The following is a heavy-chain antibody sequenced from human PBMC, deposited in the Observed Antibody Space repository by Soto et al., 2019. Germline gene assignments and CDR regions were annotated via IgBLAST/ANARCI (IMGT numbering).Heavy chain of an antibody. Sequence: KPSETLSLTCTVSGGSIDSGDYYWSWIRQPPGKGLEWIGYVYYSGTTNYNPFLKSRVTLSLDTSKNQFSLKLSSVTAADTAVYYCARGGPTGIAAAATGWFDPWGQGTLVTVSS. J-gene: IGHJ5*02. CDR3: ARGGPTGIAAAATGWFDP. V-gene: IGHV4-61*08. CDR1: GGSIDSGDYY. D-gene: IGHD6-13*01. CDR2: VYYSGTT.